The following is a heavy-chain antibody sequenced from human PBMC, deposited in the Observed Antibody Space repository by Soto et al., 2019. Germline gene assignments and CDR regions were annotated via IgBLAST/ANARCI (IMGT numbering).Heavy chain of an antibody. V-gene: IGHV1-46*01. J-gene: IGHJ3*02. CDR2: INPSGSIT. CDR1: GYTFTSYY. D-gene: IGHD6-6*01. Sequence: QVQLVQSGAEVKKPGASVKVSCKASGYTFTSYYMHWVRQAPGQGLEWMGIINPSGSITSYAQKFQCIITMTRDTFTITVYMELSGMRSEDTAVYYCAGLGTSCSSSDGEAFDIWGQGTMVTVSS. CDR3: AGLGTSCSSSDGEAFDI.